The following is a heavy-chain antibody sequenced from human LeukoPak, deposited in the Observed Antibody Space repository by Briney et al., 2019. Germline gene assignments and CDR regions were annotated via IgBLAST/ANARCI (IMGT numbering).Heavy chain of an antibody. CDR1: GYTFTGYY. J-gene: IGHJ3*02. CDR3: ARDAEYSSSSDAFDI. D-gene: IGHD6-6*01. CDR2: INPNSGGT. V-gene: IGHV1-2*02. Sequence: ASVEVSCKASGYTFTGYYMHWVRQAPGQGLEWMGWINPNSGGTNYAQKFQGRVTMTRDTSISTAYMELSSLRSEDTAVYYCARDAEYSSSSDAFDIWGQGTMVTVSS.